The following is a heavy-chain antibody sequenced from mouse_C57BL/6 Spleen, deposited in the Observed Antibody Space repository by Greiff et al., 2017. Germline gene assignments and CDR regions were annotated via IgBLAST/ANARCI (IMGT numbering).Heavy chain of an antibody. D-gene: IGHD3-2*02. CDR3: ARQGDSSGLDY. J-gene: IGHJ2*01. CDR1: GFTFSSYG. V-gene: IGHV5-6*01. Sequence: EVKLMESGGDLVKPGGSLKLSCAASGFTFSSYGMSWVRQTPDKRLEWVATISSGGSYTYYPGSVKGRYTISRDNAKNTLYLQMSSLKSEDTAMYYGARQGDSSGLDYWSQGTALTVSS. CDR2: ISSGGSYT.